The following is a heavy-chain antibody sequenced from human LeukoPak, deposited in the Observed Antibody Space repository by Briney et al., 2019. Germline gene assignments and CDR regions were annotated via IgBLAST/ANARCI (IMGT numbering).Heavy chain of an antibody. V-gene: IGHV1-2*06. D-gene: IGHD2-2*01. CDR2: INPNSGGT. CDR1: GYTFTGYY. Sequence: ASVKVSCKASGYTFTGYYMHWVRQAPGQGLEWMGRINPNSGGTNYAQKFQGRVTMTRDTSISTAYMELSRLRSDDTAVYYRAMEDRKVVPAARFDPWGQGTLVTVSS. CDR3: AMEDRKVVPAARFDP. J-gene: IGHJ5*02.